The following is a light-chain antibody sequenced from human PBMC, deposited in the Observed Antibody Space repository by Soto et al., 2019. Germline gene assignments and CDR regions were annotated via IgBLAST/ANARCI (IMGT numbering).Light chain of an antibody. J-gene: IGKJ5*01. CDR1: HSVSSSY. CDR3: QQYGSSIT. V-gene: IGKV3-20*01. Sequence: EIVLRQSPATLSLSPGERATLSCRASHSVSSSYLAWYQHKPGQAPRLLIHGASSRVTGIPDRFSGSGSGTDFTLTISRLEPEDFAVYYCQQYGSSITFGQGTRLENK. CDR2: GAS.